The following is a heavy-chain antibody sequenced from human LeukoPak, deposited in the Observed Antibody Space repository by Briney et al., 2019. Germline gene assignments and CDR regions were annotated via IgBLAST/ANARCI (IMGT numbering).Heavy chain of an antibody. CDR3: GRAAGYSYEY. CDR1: GFTFTNYW. J-gene: IGHJ4*02. D-gene: IGHD5-18*01. CDR2: LNQDGSKK. Sequence: GGSLRLSCVAPGFTFTNYWMSWVRQAPGKGLEWLANLNQDGSKKYYAESVKGRFTISRDNAKNSLDLQINSLTAEDTAVYYCGRAAGYSYEYWGQGTLVTVSS. V-gene: IGHV3-7*01.